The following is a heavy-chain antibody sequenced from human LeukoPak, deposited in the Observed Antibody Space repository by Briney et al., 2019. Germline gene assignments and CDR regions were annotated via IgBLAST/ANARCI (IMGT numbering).Heavy chain of an antibody. CDR3: ARGDWRWLQSDY. CDR2: MNPNSGNT. J-gene: IGHJ4*02. CDR1: GYTFTSYD. V-gene: IGHV1-8*01. Sequence: ASVKVSCKASGYTFTSYDINWVRQATGQGLEWMGWMNPNSGNTGYAQKFQGRVTMTRNTSISTAYVELSSLRSEDTAVYYCARGDWRWLQSDYWGQGTLVTVSS. D-gene: IGHD5-24*01.